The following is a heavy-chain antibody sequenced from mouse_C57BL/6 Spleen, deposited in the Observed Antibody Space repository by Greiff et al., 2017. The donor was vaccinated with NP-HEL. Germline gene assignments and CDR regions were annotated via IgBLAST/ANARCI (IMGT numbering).Heavy chain of an antibody. CDR1: GFSFNTYA. J-gene: IGHJ3*01. D-gene: IGHD1-1*01. Sequence: EVQLVESGGGLVQPKGSLKLSCAASGFSFNTYAMNWVRQAPGKGLEWVARIRSKSNNYATYYDVSVKARFTISSDDSESMLYLQMNNLKTEDTAMYYCVRPLITTGDWFAYWGQGTLVTVSA. CDR2: IRSKSNNYAT. CDR3: VRPLITTGDWFAY. V-gene: IGHV10-1*01.